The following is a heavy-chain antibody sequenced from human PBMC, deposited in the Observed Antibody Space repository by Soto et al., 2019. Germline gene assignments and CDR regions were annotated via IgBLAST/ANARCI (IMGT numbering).Heavy chain of an antibody. CDR1: GFTFSSYA. Sequence: PGGSLRLSCAASGFTFSSYAMSWVRQAPGKGLEWVSAISGSGGSTYYADSVKGRFTISRDNSKNTLYLQMNSLRAEDTAVYYCANDPLDYYYDSSVGAFDIWGQGTMVTVSS. V-gene: IGHV3-23*01. CDR3: ANDPLDYYYDSSVGAFDI. D-gene: IGHD3-22*01. J-gene: IGHJ3*02. CDR2: ISGSGGST.